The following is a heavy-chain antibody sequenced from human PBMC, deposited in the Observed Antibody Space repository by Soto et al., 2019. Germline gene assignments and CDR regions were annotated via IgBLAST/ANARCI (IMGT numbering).Heavy chain of an antibody. CDR2: IIPIFGTA. J-gene: IGHJ4*02. CDR3: ARVIMNSSSWNPSYFDY. CDR1: GGTFSSYA. D-gene: IGHD6-13*01. Sequence: QVRLVQSGAEVKKPGSSVKVSCKASGGTFSSYAISWVRQAPGQGLEWMGGIIPIFGTANYAQKFQGRVTITADESTSTAYMELSSLRSEDTAVYYCARVIMNSSSWNPSYFDYWGQGTLVTVSS. V-gene: IGHV1-69*12.